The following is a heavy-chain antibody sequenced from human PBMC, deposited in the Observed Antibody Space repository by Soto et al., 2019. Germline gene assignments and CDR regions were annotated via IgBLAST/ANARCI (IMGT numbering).Heavy chain of an antibody. J-gene: IGHJ6*02. V-gene: IGHV3-30-3*01. CDR3: ARDPRCSSTSCYTDYYYYYGMDV. Sequence: VRQAPGKGLEWVGLISYDGSNKYYADSVKGRFSISRDNSKNTLYLQMDSLRAEDTAVYYCARDPRCSSTSCYTDYYYYYGMDVWGQGTTVTVSS. CDR2: ISYDGSNK. D-gene: IGHD2-2*02.